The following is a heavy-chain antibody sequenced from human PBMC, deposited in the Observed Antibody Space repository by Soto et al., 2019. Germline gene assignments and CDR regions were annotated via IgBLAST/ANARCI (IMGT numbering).Heavy chain of an antibody. CDR2: VSHDGNNK. D-gene: IGHD4-17*01. V-gene: IGHV3-30-3*01. CDR3: ARDLGDYPSRADAFDI. Sequence: QVQLVESGGGVVQPGRSLRLSCAASGFTFSHYAMHWVRQAPGKGLEWVALVSHDGNNKYYADSVKGRFTISRDDSKNTLYLQMNSLRAQDTAVFYCARDLGDYPSRADAFDIWGQGTVVTASS. CDR1: GFTFSHYA. J-gene: IGHJ3*02.